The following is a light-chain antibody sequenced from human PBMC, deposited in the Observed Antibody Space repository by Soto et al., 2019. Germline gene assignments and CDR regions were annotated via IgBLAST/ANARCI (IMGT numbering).Light chain of an antibody. V-gene: IGKV3-15*01. CDR3: QQYNTWPLT. Sequence: ETVMTQSPATLSVSPGERPTLSCRASQSVSSNLAWYQQKPGQAPRLLIYDASTRATGIPARFSGSGSGTEFTLAISSLQSEAFAVYYCQQYNTWPLTFGPGTKVDIK. J-gene: IGKJ3*01. CDR2: DAS. CDR1: QSVSSN.